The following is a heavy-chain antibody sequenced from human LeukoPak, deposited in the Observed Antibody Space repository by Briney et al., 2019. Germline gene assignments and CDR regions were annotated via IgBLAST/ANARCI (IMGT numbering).Heavy chain of an antibody. V-gene: IGHV3-15*01. CDR3: SRGFLDY. J-gene: IGHJ4*02. D-gene: IGHD5-12*01. CDR2: IKSKTDGGTT. CDR1: GFXFSDAW. Sequence: GGSLRLSCAASGFXFSDAWISWVRQAPGKGLEWVGRIKSKTDGGTTDYAAPVKGRFTTSRDDSKNTLYLEMSSLETEDTAVYYCSRGFLDYWGQGTLVTVSS.